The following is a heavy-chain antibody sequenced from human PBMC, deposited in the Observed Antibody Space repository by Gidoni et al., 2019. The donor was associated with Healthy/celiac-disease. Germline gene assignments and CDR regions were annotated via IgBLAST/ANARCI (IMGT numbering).Heavy chain of an antibody. J-gene: IGHJ4*02. D-gene: IGHD3-3*01. V-gene: IGHV4-59*01. CDR1: GGSISSYY. CDR3: ARAPSGDFWSD. CDR2: IYYSGST. Sequence: QVQLQESGPGLVKPSETLSLTCTVSGGSISSYYWSWIRQPPGKGLEWIGYIYYSGSTNYNPSLKSRVTISVDTSKNQFSLKLSSVTAADTAVYYCARAPSGDFWSDWGQGTLVTVSS.